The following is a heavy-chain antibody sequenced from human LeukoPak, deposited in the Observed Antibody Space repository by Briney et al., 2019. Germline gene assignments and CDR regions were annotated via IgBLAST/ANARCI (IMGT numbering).Heavy chain of an antibody. CDR3: ASRLYYYDSSGSHPLY. D-gene: IGHD3-22*01. CDR1: GGTFSSYA. Sequence: ASVKVSCKASGGTFSSYAISWVRQAPGQGLEWMGRIIPIFGTANYAQKFQGRVTITTDESTSTAYMELSSLRSEDTAVYYCASRLYYYDSSGSHPLYWGQGTLVTVSS. V-gene: IGHV1-69*05. J-gene: IGHJ4*02. CDR2: IIPIFGTA.